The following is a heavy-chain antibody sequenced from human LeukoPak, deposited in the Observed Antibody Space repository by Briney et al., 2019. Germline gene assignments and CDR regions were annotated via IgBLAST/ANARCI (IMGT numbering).Heavy chain of an antibody. CDR1: GYTFTSYD. V-gene: IGHV7-4-1*02. Sequence: GASVKVSCKASGYTFTSYDINWVRQATGQGLEWMGWINTNTGNPTYAQGFTGRFVFSLDTSVSTAYLQISSLKAEDTAVYYCAREWAAMGRLIDYWGQGTLVTVSS. CDR3: AREWAAMGRLIDY. J-gene: IGHJ4*02. D-gene: IGHD5-18*01. CDR2: INTNTGNP.